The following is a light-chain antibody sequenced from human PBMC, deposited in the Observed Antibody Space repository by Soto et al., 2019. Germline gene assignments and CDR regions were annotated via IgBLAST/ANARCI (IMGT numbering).Light chain of an antibody. Sequence: SYELTQPPSVSVAPGQTARITCGGDNIGSKSVHWYQQKPGQAPVLVVYDDRDRPSGIAERFSGSNSGNTATLIISRVEADDEADYYCQVWASSSDHNVFGNGTKVTVL. CDR3: QVWASSSDHNV. CDR1: NIGSKS. V-gene: IGLV3-21*02. CDR2: DDR. J-gene: IGLJ1*01.